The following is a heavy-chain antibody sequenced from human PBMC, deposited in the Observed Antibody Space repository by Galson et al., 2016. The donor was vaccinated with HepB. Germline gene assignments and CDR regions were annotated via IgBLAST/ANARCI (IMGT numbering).Heavy chain of an antibody. D-gene: IGHD4-17*01. V-gene: IGHV3-7*03. CDR3: ARENYGDYPRYHYYGMDV. J-gene: IGHJ6*01. CDR2: IQYDGSEE. Sequence: FLRLPCAASGFTFSNYWMSWVRQAPGKGLEWVANIQYDGSEEYSVDAVKGRFTISRDNAKNSQYLHMNTLRAEDTAVYYCARENYGDYPRYHYYGMDVWGQGTAVTVSS. CDR1: GFTFSNYW.